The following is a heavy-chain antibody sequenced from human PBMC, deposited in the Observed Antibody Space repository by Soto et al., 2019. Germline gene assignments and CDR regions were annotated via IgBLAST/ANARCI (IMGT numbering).Heavy chain of an antibody. J-gene: IGHJ4*02. CDR2: IYYTGLS. V-gene: IGHV4-59*01. Sequence: PSETLSITCTVSGGTTSRYFWNWIRQPPGKGLEWIGYIYYTGLSNSNPSLNSRVTMSVDTSKNQFSLKLSSVTAADTAVYYCASHSSHWPFFDFWGQGTLVTRLL. D-gene: IGHD6-13*01. CDR3: ASHSSHWPFFDF. CDR1: GGTTSRYF.